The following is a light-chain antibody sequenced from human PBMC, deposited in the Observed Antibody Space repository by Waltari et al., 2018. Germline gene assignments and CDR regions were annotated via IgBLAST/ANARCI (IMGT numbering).Light chain of an antibody. V-gene: IGKV3-20*01. J-gene: IGKJ4*01. CDR1: QTINNRY. Sequence: EIVLTQSPGTLSLSPGERATLSCRASQTINNRYLAWYQQKPGQAPRLLIYGAFSRATGIPNRFSGSGSGTDFALTISRLEPEDFAVYYCKQYGASPPLTFGGGTKVEIK. CDR2: GAF. CDR3: KQYGASPPLT.